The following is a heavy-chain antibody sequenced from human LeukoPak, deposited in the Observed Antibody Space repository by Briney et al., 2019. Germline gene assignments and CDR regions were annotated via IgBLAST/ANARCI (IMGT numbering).Heavy chain of an antibody. J-gene: IGHJ4*02. CDR3: AKQPPPPIYSGSYSDY. D-gene: IGHD1-26*01. CDR2: IIPILGIA. V-gene: IGHV1-69*04. CDR1: GGTFSSYA. Sequence: SVKVSCKASGGTFSSYAISWVRQAPGQGLEWMGRIIPILGIANYAQKFQGRVTITADKSTSTAYMELSSLRSEDTAVYYCAKQPPPPIYSGSYSDYWGQGTLVTVSS.